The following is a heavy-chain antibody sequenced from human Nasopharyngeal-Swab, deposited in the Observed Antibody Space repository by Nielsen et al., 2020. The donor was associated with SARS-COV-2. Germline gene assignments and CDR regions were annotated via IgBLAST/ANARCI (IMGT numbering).Heavy chain of an antibody. D-gene: IGHD1-26*01. Sequence: SETLSLTCSVSGGSFNGFYWNSIRQVPVKGLKSIDEFNHNERTNNNPSLKSPIAMLVDTSTNQVSLKVRSVSAGDTAVYYCARAGRVGDAHTGLDVWGQGTTVTVSS. CDR3: ARAGRVGDAHTGLDV. CDR2: FNHNERT. CDR1: GGSFNGFY. V-gene: IGHV4-34*01. J-gene: IGHJ6*02.